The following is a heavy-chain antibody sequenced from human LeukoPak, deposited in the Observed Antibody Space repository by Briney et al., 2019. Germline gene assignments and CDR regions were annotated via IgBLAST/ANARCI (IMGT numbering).Heavy chain of an antibody. CDR3: ARDPIAPDSSGYYRDYGMDV. D-gene: IGHD3-22*01. J-gene: IGHJ6*02. Sequence: ASVKVSCKASGYTFTSYGISWVRQAPGQGLEWMGWISAYNGNTNYAQKLQGRVTMTTDTSTSTACMELRSLRSDDTAVYYCARDPIAPDSSGYYRDYGMDVWGQGTTVTVSS. CDR2: ISAYNGNT. V-gene: IGHV1-18*01. CDR1: GYTFTSYG.